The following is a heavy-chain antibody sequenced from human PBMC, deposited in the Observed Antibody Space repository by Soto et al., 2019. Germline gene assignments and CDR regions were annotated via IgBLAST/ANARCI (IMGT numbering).Heavy chain of an antibody. CDR1: GGSLSGYY. CDR3: ARCQGVPTNVPADDFWRLGRYYYMDV. J-gene: IGHJ6*03. Sequence: QVQLRQWGAGLLTPSDTLFLTCGVYGGSLSGYYWDWIRQPPGEGLGWVGEIDHSGSSNFKPFLKSRVTISVDTSKNQFSLKLNSMTSADTAVYSCARCQGVPTNVPADDFWRLGRYYYMDVWGKGTPVTVSS. D-gene: IGHD3-3*01. CDR2: IDHSGSS. V-gene: IGHV4-34*01.